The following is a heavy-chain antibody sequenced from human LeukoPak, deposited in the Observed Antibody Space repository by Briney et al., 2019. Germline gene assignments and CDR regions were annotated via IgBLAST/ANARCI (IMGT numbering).Heavy chain of an antibody. CDR1: GGSISSSSFY. CDR3: ARGIQWLVLYYFYMDV. D-gene: IGHD6-19*01. J-gene: IGHJ6*03. Sequence: SETLSLTCTVSGGSISSSSFYWGWIRQPPGKGLEWIGRFYYSGSTYYNPPLKSRVTISVDTSKNQFSLKLSSVTAADNAVYYCARGIQWLVLYYFYMDVWGKGTTVIVSS. V-gene: IGHV4-39*07. CDR2: FYYSGST.